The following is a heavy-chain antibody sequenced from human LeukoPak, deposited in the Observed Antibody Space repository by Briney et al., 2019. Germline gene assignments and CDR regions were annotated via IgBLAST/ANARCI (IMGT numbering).Heavy chain of an antibody. CDR1: GVSISRSSYY. D-gene: IGHD5-18*01. Sequence: PSETLSLTCNVSGVSISRSSYYWSWIRQPPGKGLEWIGSIYYSGGTYSNPSLKSRVTISVDTSKNQFSLNLASVTAADTALYYCVSCGYNYDFDYWGQGTLVAVSS. V-gene: IGHV4-39*01. CDR3: VSCGYNYDFDY. J-gene: IGHJ4*02. CDR2: IYYSGGT.